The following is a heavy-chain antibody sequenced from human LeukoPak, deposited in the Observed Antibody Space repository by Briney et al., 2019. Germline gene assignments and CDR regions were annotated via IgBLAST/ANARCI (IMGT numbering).Heavy chain of an antibody. D-gene: IGHD4-17*01. J-gene: IGHJ4*02. CDR3: ARGPNYGDRVDYFDY. Sequence: GGSLRLSCAASGFTFSSYAMSWVRQAPGKGLEWVSSISSSGSYIYYADSVKGRFTISRDNVRNSLFLQMNSLRAEDTAVYYCARGPNYGDRVDYFDYWGQGTLVTVSS. V-gene: IGHV3-21*01. CDR1: GFTFSSYA. CDR2: ISSSGSYI.